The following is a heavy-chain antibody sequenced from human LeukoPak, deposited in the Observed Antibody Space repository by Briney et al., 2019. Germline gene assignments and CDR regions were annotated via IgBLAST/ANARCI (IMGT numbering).Heavy chain of an antibody. J-gene: IGHJ4*02. V-gene: IGHV3-64*01. D-gene: IGHD4-23*01. CDR3: ARGIRWASDY. CDR1: GFTFSSYG. Sequence: PGGPLRLSCAASGFTFSSYGMVWVRQAPGKGLEYVSGITSNGGTTYYGNSVKGRFTISRDNSKDALYLQMGSLRTEDMAVYYCARGIRWASDYWGQGTLVTVAS. CDR2: ITSNGGTT.